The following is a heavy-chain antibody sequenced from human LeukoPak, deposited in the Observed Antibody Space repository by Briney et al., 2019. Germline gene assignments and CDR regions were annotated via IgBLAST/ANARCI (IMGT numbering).Heavy chain of an antibody. CDR3: ARFALTYESFFFGFDM. CDR2: INPRGGT. V-gene: IGHV4-34*01. J-gene: IGHJ3*02. D-gene: IGHD3-16*01. CDR1: GGSFSGYY. Sequence: RSSETLSLTCAVYGGSFSGYYWSWIRQPPGKGLEWIGEINPRGGTNYSPSLKSRVTISLDTSKNHISLKMSSVTAADTAVYYCARFALTYESFFFGFDMWGQGTLVTVSS.